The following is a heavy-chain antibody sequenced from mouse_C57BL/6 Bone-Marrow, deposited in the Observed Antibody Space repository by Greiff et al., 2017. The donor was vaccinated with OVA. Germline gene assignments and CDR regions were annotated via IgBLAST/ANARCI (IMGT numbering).Heavy chain of an antibody. V-gene: IGHV1-4*01. CDR1: GYTFTSYT. Sequence: QVQLQQSGADLARPGASVKMSCKASGYTFTSYTMHWVKQRPGQGLEWIGYINPSSGYTKSNQKFKDKATLTADKSSSTAYMQLSSLTSEDSAVYYCAREGYSNYDWFAYWGQGTLVTVSA. CDR2: INPSSGYT. D-gene: IGHD2-5*01. J-gene: IGHJ3*01. CDR3: AREGYSNYDWFAY.